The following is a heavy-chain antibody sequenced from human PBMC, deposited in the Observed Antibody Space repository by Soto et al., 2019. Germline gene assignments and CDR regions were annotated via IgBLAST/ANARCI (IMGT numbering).Heavy chain of an antibody. J-gene: IGHJ4*02. Sequence: ASVKVSCKASGYTFTSYAMHWVRQAPGQRLEWMGWINAGNGNTKYSQKFQGRVTITRDTSASTAYMELSSLRSEDTAVYYCASDAVRMGEGYQLQLGLPDYWARGSWVPGPS. D-gene: IGHD2-2*01. V-gene: IGHV1-3*01. CDR2: INAGNGNT. CDR1: GYTFTSYA. CDR3: ASDAVRMGEGYQLQLGLPDY.